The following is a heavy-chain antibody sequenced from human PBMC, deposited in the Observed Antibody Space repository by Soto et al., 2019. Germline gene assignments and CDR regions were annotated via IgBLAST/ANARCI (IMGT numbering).Heavy chain of an antibody. CDR2: INPNSGGT. Sequence: GSVKGSCKACGYTFTGYYMHWVRQAPGQGLEWMGLINPNSGGTNYAQKFQGRVTMTRDTSISTAYMELSRLRSDDTAVYYCARSYYYGSGSSYYYYGMDVWGQGTTVTVSS. J-gene: IGHJ6*02. V-gene: IGHV1-2*02. CDR1: GYTFTGYY. CDR3: ARSYYYGSGSSYYYYGMDV. D-gene: IGHD3-10*01.